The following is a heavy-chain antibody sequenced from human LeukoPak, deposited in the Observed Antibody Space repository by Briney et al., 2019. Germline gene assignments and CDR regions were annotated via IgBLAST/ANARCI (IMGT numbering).Heavy chain of an antibody. V-gene: IGHV3-74*01. J-gene: IGHJ5*02. CDR1: GNYW. CDR3: IRDFRSADL. Sequence: GGSLRLSCAASGNYWMHWVRQPPGKGLVWVSRIYVDGRTTNYADSVKGRFTISRDNAKNTVYLEMNSLSVEDTATYYCIRDFRSADLWGQGTLVTVTS. CDR2: IYVDGRTT.